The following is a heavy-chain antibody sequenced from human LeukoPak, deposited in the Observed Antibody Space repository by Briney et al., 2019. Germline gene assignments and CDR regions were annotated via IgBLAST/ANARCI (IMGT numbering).Heavy chain of an antibody. V-gene: IGHV3-23*01. CDR2: ISGSGGST. J-gene: IGHJ4*02. D-gene: IGHD6-13*01. CDR3: AKMGDYSSSFNY. CDR1: GFTFSSYA. Sequence: GGSLRLSCAASGFTFSSYAMSWVRQAPGKGLEWVSAISGSGGSTYYAGSVKGRFTISRDNSKNTLYLQMNSLRAEDTAVYYCAKMGDYSSSFNYWGQGTLVTVSS.